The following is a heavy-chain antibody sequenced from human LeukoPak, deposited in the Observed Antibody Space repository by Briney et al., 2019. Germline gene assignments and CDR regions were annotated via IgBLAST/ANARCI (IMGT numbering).Heavy chain of an antibody. D-gene: IGHD2/OR15-2a*01. V-gene: IGHV3-23*01. Sequence: GATLIHPYTARAFRSDSWEMRVVPEAPRKGLQLVSSITGSGVTSYYADSVKGRFTISRDNSKNTLYLEMNTLRADDTAVYFCAKESTQVIEVYFDSWGQGTLVTVSS. CDR2: ITGSGVTS. CDR1: AFRSDSWE. CDR3: AKESTQVIEVYFDS. J-gene: IGHJ4*02.